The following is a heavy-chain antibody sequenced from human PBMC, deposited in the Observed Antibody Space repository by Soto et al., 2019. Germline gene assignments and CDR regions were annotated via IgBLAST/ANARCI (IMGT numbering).Heavy chain of an antibody. D-gene: IGHD3-10*01. CDR2: ISYDGSNK. J-gene: IGHJ4*02. V-gene: IGHV3-30*18. CDR3: EKDRGGSGSFDY. Sequence: QVQLVESGGGVVQPGRSLRLSCTASGFTFSNYGIHWVRQAPGKGLEWVAVISYDGSNKYFADSVKGRFTISRDNSKNTVSLQMNSLRAEDTAVYYCEKDRGGSGSFDYWGQGTLVTVSS. CDR1: GFTFSNYG.